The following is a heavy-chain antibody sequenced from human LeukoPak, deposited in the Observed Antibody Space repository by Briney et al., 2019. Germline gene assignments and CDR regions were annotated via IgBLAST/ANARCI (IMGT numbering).Heavy chain of an antibody. CDR1: GFTFSSYG. Sequence: GRSLRLSCAASGFTFSSYGMHWVRQAPGKGLEWVAVIWYDGSNKYYADSVKGRFTISRDNSKNTLYLQMNSLRAEDTAVYYCAKSFSPYNWNYLGMDVWGKGTTVTVSS. D-gene: IGHD1-20*01. J-gene: IGHJ6*04. V-gene: IGHV3-33*06. CDR3: AKSFSPYNWNYLGMDV. CDR2: IWYDGSNK.